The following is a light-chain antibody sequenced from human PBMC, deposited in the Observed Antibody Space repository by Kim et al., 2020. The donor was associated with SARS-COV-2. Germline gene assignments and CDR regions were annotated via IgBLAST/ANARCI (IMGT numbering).Light chain of an antibody. CDR2: AAS. CDR3: QHYNNWPHDT. CDR1: QSVSSN. V-gene: IGKV3D-15*01. Sequence: IVMTHSPATLSMSPGERATLSCRASQSVSSNLAWFQQKPGQAPRLLIYAASIRATGIPARFSGSGSETEFTLTISSLQSEDFAVYYCQHYNNWPHDTFGQGTKLE. J-gene: IGKJ2*01.